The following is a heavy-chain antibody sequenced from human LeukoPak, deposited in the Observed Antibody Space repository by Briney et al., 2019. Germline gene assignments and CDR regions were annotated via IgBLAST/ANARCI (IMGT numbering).Heavy chain of an antibody. CDR2: IDPNRGGT. Sequence: ASVKVSCKASGYTFTAYYIHWVRQAPGQGLEWMGWIDPNRGGTNYAQKFLGSVTMTGDTSINTAFMELSRLRSDDTAIYYCARGRGTTMVRGVITNYFDLWGRGSLVTVSS. J-gene: IGHJ2*01. V-gene: IGHV1-2*02. CDR1: GYTFTAYY. D-gene: IGHD3-10*01. CDR3: ARGRGTTMVRGVITNYFDL.